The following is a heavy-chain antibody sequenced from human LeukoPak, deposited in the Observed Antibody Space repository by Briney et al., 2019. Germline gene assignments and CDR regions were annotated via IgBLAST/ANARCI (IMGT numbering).Heavy chain of an antibody. D-gene: IGHD1-26*01. CDR3: ARVTSMYSGSYMRAFDI. CDR1: GGSISSSSYY. V-gene: IGHV4-39*07. CDR2: IYYSGST. Sequence: SETLSLTCTVSGGSISSSSYYWGWIRQPPGKGLEWIGNIYYSGSTYYNPSLKSRVTISVDTSKNQFSLKLSSVTAADTAVYYCARVTSMYSGSYMRAFDIWGQGTMVTVSS. J-gene: IGHJ3*02.